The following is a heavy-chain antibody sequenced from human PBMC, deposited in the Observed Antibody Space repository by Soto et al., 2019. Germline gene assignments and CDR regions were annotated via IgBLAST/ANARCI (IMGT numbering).Heavy chain of an antibody. CDR3: ARGRYDYYFDY. CDR1: GGSISSYY. D-gene: IGHD5-12*01. V-gene: IGHV4-59*01. CDR2: IYYSGST. Sequence: QVQLQESGPGLVKPSETLSLTCTVSGGSISSYYWSWIRQPPGKGLEWIGYIYYSGSTNYNPSLMSRVTISVDTSKNQFSLKLSSVTAADTAVYYWARGRYDYYFDYWGQGTLVTVSS. J-gene: IGHJ4*02.